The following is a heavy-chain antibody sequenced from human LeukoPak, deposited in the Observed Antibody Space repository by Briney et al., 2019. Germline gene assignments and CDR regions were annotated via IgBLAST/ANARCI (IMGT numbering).Heavy chain of an antibody. CDR3: ARDSTLELLSS. CDR1: GFTVSSNY. V-gene: IGHV3-66*02. J-gene: IGHJ4*02. Sequence: PGGSLRLSCAASGFTVSSNYMSWVRQAPGKGLEWVSVIYSGGSTYYADSVKGRFTISRDNSKNTLYLQMSSLRAEDTAVYYCARDSTLELLSSWGQGTLVTVSS. CDR2: IYSGGST. D-gene: IGHD3-3*01.